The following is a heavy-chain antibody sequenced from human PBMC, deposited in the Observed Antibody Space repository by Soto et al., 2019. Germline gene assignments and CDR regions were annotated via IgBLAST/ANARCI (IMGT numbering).Heavy chain of an antibody. CDR3: AREDCSAGSCYSDPSSVYYYYGMDV. Sequence: GGSLRLSCGASGFTFSSYSMNWVRQAPGKGLEWVSYISSSSSTIYYADSVKGRFTISRDNAKNSLYLQMNSLRDEDTAVYYCAREDCSAGSCYSDPSSVYYYYGMDVWGQGTTVTVSS. CDR1: GFTFSSYS. J-gene: IGHJ6*02. V-gene: IGHV3-48*02. CDR2: ISSSSSTI. D-gene: IGHD2-15*01.